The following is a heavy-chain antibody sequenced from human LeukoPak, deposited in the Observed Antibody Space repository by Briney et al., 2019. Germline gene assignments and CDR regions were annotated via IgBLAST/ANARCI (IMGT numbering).Heavy chain of an antibody. Sequence: GGSLRLSCAASGFTFSSYSMNWVRQAPGKGLEWVANIKQDGSEKYYVDSVKGRFTISRDNAKNSLYLQMNSLRAEDTAVYYCARVVVVPAAYYFDYWGQGTLVTVSS. V-gene: IGHV3-7*01. CDR3: ARVVVVPAAYYFDY. CDR1: GFTFSSYS. CDR2: IKQDGSEK. J-gene: IGHJ4*02. D-gene: IGHD2-2*01.